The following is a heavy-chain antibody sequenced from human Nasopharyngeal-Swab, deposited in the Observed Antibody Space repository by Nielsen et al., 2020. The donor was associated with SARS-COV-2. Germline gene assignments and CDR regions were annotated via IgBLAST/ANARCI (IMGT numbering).Heavy chain of an antibody. J-gene: IGHJ4*02. V-gene: IGHV3-30-3*01. CDR2: ISYDGSNK. D-gene: IGHD6-19*01. Sequence: GGSLRLSCAASGFTFSSYAMHWVRQAPGKGLEWVAVISYDGSNKYYADSVKGRFTISRDNSKNTLYLQMNSLRAEDTAVYYCARDGAVAGTSCFDYWGQGTLVTVSS. CDR3: ARDGAVAGTSCFDY. CDR1: GFTFSSYA.